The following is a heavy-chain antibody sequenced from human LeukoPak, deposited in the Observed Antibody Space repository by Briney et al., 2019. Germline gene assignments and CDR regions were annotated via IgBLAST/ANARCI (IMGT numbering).Heavy chain of an antibody. V-gene: IGHV3-23*01. CDR2: ISGSGGST. CDR3: AKNPPNYYGSGSYYARDPHPDGVWFDP. Sequence: GGSLRLSCAASGFTFSSYAMSWVRQAPGKGLEWVSAISGSGGSTYYADSVKGRFTISRDNSKNTLYLQMNSLRAEDTAVYYCAKNPPNYYGSGSYYARDPHPDGVWFDPWGQGTLATVSS. D-gene: IGHD3-10*01. CDR1: GFTFSSYA. J-gene: IGHJ5*02.